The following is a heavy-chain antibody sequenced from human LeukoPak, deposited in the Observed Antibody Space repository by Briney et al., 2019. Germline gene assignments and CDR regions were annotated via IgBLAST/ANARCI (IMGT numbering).Heavy chain of an antibody. CDR3: ARARGGSGYFFDY. V-gene: IGHV4-34*01. Sequence: SETLSLTCAVYGGSFSGYYWSWIRQPPGKGLEWIGEINHSGSTNYNPSLKSRVTISVDTSKNQFSLKLSSVTAADTAVYYCARARGGSGYFFDYRGQGTLVTVSS. CDR1: GGSFSGYY. D-gene: IGHD3-22*01. J-gene: IGHJ4*02. CDR2: INHSGST.